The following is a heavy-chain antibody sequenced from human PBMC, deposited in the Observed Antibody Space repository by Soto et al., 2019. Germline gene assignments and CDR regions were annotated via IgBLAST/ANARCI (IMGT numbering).Heavy chain of an antibody. V-gene: IGHV3-64D*06. D-gene: IGHD2-21*01. CDR3: VTLPGDPSDY. J-gene: IGHJ4*02. Sequence: GGSLRLSCSASGFTFSTYAMHWVRQAPGKGLHFVSGISNNGGSTHYADSVKGRFTISRDNSKNTLYLQMSSLRVEDTAIYYCVTLPGDPSDYWGQGTLVTVSS. CDR1: GFTFSTYA. CDR2: ISNNGGST.